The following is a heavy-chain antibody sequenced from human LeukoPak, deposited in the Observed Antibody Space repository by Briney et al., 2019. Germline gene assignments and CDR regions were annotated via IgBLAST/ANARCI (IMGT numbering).Heavy chain of an antibody. CDR3: VRDGEGVAISVNYWFAP. Sequence: GASVKVSCKATGFTFTNYDINWVRQATGQGLEWMGWMNPINGNTGYAQEFQGRVTMTRDTSISTAYMELRSLTSEDTAVYYCVRDGEGVAISVNYWFAPWGQGTLVTVSS. J-gene: IGHJ5*02. D-gene: IGHD3-10*01. V-gene: IGHV1-8*01. CDR2: MNPINGNT. CDR1: GFTFTNYD.